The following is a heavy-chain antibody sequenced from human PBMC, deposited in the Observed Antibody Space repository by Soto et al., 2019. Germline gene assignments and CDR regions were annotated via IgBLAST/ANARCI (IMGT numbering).Heavy chain of an antibody. CDR3: ARDYYYGSGSKDSHYYYYYGMDV. J-gene: IGHJ6*02. CDR1: GYSFTGNS. V-gene: IGHV1-2*02. CDR2: INPNNGGT. Sequence: GASVKVSCKASGYSFTGNSMHWVRQAPGQGLEWMGWINPNNGGTNYAQKFQGRVTMTRDTSISTAYMDLSRLRSDDTAVYYCARDYYYGSGSKDSHYYYYYGMDVWGQGTTVTVSS. D-gene: IGHD3-10*01.